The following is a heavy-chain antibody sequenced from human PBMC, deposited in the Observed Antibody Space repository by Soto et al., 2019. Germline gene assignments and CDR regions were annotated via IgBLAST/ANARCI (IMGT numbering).Heavy chain of an antibody. CDR2: ISWNSGSI. D-gene: IGHD2-21*02. V-gene: IGHV3-9*01. Sequence: GGSLRLSCAASGFTFDDYAMHWVRQAPGKGLEWVSGISWNSGSIGYADSVKGRFTISRDNAKNSLYLQMNSLRAEDTVLYYCAKGDDGLPMDVWGQGTTVTVSS. CDR1: GFTFDDYA. CDR3: AKGDDGLPMDV. J-gene: IGHJ6*02.